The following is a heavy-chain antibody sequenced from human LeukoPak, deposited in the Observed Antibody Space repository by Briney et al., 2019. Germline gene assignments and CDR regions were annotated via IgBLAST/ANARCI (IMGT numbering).Heavy chain of an antibody. V-gene: IGHV7-4-1*02. J-gene: IGHJ4*02. CDR2: INTNTGNP. Sequence: ASVKVSCKASGYTFTSYAMNWVRQAPGQGLEWMGWINTNTGNPTYAQGFTGRFVFSLDTSVSTAYLQISSLKAEDTAVYYCARDSAAAGTTQIDYWGQGTLVTVSS. CDR3: ARDSAAAGTTQIDY. D-gene: IGHD6-13*01. CDR1: GYTFTSYA.